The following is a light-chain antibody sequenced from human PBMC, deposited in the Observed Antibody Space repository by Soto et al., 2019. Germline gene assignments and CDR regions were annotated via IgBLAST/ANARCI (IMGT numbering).Light chain of an antibody. V-gene: IGLV2-14*01. CDR1: SSDVGGYNY. CDR3: SSYTGSTTYV. CDR2: DVS. Sequence: QSVLTQPASVSGSPGQSITISCTGTSSDVGGYNYVSWYQQHPGKAPKLMIYDVSNRPSGVSNRFSGSKSGNTASLTISGLQAEDEADYYCSSYTGSTTYVFGIGTMVTVL. J-gene: IGLJ1*01.